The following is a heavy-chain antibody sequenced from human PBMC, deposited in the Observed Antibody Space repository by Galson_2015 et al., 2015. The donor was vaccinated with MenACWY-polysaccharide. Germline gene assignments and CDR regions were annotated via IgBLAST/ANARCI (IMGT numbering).Heavy chain of an antibody. CDR3: AREVSRIVFHAFDV. CDR1: GLKFYGSG. V-gene: IGHV3-33*01. J-gene: IGHJ3*01. Sequence: SLRLSCAAAGLKFYGSGMHWVRQAPGKGLEWVAVIQYDGSNKVYADSVKGRFSISRDSSKNTLYLQMNSLRAEDTAVYYCAREVSRIVFHAFDVWGPGALVTVSS. D-gene: IGHD2-15*01. CDR2: IQYDGSNK.